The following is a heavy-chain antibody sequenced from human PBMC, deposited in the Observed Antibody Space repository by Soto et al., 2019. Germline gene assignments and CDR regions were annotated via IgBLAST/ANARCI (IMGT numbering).Heavy chain of an antibody. CDR2: IYYSGST. V-gene: IGHV4-59*05. CDR1: GGSISSYY. J-gene: IGHJ4*02. Sequence: PSETLSLTCTVSGGSISSYYWSWIRQPPGKGLEWIGSIYYSGSTYYNPSLKSRVTISVDTSKNQFSLKLSSVTAADTAVYYCARVYYYDSSGYWYYFDYWGQGTLVTVSS. D-gene: IGHD3-22*01. CDR3: ARVYYYDSSGYWYYFDY.